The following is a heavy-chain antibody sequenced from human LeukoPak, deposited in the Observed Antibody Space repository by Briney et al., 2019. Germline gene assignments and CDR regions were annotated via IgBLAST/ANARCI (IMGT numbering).Heavy chain of an antibody. CDR2: ISGSGGDT. D-gene: IGHD3-16*01. Sequence: GGSLRLSCAASGFTFSSYGMSWVRQAPGKGLEWVSAISGSGGDTYYADSVKGRFTISRDNSKNTLHLQMNSLRAEDTAVYYCARARSDVWGSYYVYWGQGTLVTVSS. J-gene: IGHJ4*02. CDR1: GFTFSSYG. V-gene: IGHV3-23*01. CDR3: ARARSDVWGSYYVY.